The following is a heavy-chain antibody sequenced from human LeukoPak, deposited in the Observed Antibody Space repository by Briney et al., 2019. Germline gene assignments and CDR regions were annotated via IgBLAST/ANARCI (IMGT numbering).Heavy chain of an antibody. Sequence: GGSLRLSCAASGFTFSSYAMSWVRQAPGKGLEWVPAISGSGGSTYYADSVKGRFTISRDNSKNTLYLQMNSLRAEDTAVYYCAKGKYSSSSDQTFDYWGQGTLVTVSS. D-gene: IGHD6-6*01. CDR2: ISGSGGST. CDR3: AKGKYSSSSDQTFDY. CDR1: GFTFSSYA. V-gene: IGHV3-23*01. J-gene: IGHJ4*02.